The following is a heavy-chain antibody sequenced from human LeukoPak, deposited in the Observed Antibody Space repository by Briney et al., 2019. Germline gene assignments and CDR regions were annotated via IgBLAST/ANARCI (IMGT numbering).Heavy chain of an antibody. CDR2: IYSSGST. Sequence: SETLSLTCNVSTGSISSPIYYWAWIRQPPGKGLEWIGTIYSSGSTYYNPSLKSRVTISVDRSKNQFSLKLSSVTAADTAVYYCARGKRRSSSSVGYFDYWGQGTLVTVSS. D-gene: IGHD6-6*01. V-gene: IGHV4-39*07. J-gene: IGHJ4*02. CDR3: ARGKRRSSSSVGYFDY. CDR1: TGSISSPIYY.